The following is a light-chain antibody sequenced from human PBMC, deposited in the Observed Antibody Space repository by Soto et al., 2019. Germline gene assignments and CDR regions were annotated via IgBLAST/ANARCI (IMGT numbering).Light chain of an antibody. CDR2: HAS. J-gene: IGKJ1*01. CDR3: QQYNRYS. V-gene: IGKV1-16*01. Sequence: DIQMTQSPSAMSASVGDSVTVTCRASQDIGNYLVWFQQKPGTAPKVLIYHASNLQSGVPSRFSGSGSGTEFTLTISSMQPDDFATYYCQQYNRYSFGQGTKVDIK. CDR1: QDIGNY.